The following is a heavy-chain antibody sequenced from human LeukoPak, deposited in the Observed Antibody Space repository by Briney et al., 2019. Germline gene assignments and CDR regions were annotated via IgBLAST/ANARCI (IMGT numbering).Heavy chain of an antibody. Sequence: PGGSLRLSCAASGFTFSSYWMHWVRQAPGKGLVWVSRINSDGSSTNYADSVKGRFTISRDNAKNTLYLQMNSLRAEDTAVYYCANVDIEATYYYDSSGSAFDYWGQGTLVTVSS. J-gene: IGHJ4*02. D-gene: IGHD3-22*01. CDR1: GFTFSSYW. V-gene: IGHV3-74*01. CDR3: ANVDIEATYYYDSSGSAFDY. CDR2: INSDGSST.